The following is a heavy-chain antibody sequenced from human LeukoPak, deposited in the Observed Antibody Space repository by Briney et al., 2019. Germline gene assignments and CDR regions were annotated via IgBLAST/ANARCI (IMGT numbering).Heavy chain of an antibody. V-gene: IGHV3-48*04. Sequence: GGSLRLSCAASGFTFSSYSMNWVRQAPGKGLEWVSYISSSSSTIYYADSVKGRFTISRDNAKNSLYLQMNSLRAEDTAVYYCARGIVWGRGPVDYWGQGTLVTVSS. CDR2: ISSSSSTI. J-gene: IGHJ4*02. CDR3: ARGIVWGRGPVDY. CDR1: GFTFSSYS. D-gene: IGHD3-16*01.